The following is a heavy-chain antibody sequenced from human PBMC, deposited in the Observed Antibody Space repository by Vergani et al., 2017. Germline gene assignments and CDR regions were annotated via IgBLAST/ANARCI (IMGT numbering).Heavy chain of an antibody. CDR3: AKDHYYDFWSGYYSV. D-gene: IGHD3-3*01. J-gene: IGHJ6*03. V-gene: IGHV3-30*18. CDR2: ISYDGSNK. Sequence: VQLLESGGGLVQPGGSLRLSCAASGFTFSSYGMHWVRQAPGKGLEWVAVISYDGSNKYYADSVKGRFTISRDNSKNTLYLQMNSLRAEDTAVYYCAKDHYYDFWSGYYSVWGK. CDR1: GFTFSSYG.